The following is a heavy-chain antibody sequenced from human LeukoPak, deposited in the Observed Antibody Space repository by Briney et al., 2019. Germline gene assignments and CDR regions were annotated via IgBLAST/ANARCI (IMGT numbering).Heavy chain of an antibody. J-gene: IGHJ4*02. D-gene: IGHD2-2*01. CDR3: ARGAEPAADSLPRV. CDR1: GFTFSSYA. Sequence: GGSLRLSCAASGFTFSSYAMHWVRQAPGKGLEWVAVISYDGSNKYYADSVKGRFTISRDNSKNTLYLQMNSLRAEDTAVYYCARGAEPAADSLPRVWGQGTLVTVSS. CDR2: ISYDGSNK. V-gene: IGHV3-30*04.